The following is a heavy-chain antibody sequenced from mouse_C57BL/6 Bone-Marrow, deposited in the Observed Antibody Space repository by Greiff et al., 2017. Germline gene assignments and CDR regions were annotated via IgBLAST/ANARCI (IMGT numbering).Heavy chain of an antibody. CDR3: TLYGPNWYFDV. D-gene: IGHD1-1*01. V-gene: IGHV14-1*01. CDR1: GFNIKDYY. CDR2: LDPEDGDT. Sequence: EVKLMESGAELVRPGASVKLSCTASGFNIKDYYMHWVKQRPEQGLEWIGRLDPEDGDTEYAPKFQGKATMTADTSSNTAYLQLSSLTSEDTAVYYCTLYGPNWYFDVWGTGTTVTVSS. J-gene: IGHJ1*03.